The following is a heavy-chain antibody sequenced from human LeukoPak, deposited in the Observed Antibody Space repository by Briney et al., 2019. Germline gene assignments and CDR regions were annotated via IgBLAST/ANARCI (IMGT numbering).Heavy chain of an antibody. J-gene: IGHJ1*01. Sequence: PGGSLRLSCAASGFTVSSSYMNWVRQAPGKGLEWVGRIKSKTDGGTTDYAAPVKGRFTISRDDSKNTLYLQMNSLKTEDTAVYYCTTIARRALYFQHWGQGTLVTVSS. D-gene: IGHD1-14*01. CDR1: GFTVSSSY. CDR2: IKSKTDGGTT. V-gene: IGHV3-15*01. CDR3: TTIARRALYFQH.